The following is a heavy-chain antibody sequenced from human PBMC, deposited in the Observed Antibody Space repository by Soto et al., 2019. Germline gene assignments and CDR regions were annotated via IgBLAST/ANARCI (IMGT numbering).Heavy chain of an antibody. J-gene: IGHJ4*02. CDR3: ASTSNTVTPATHFDY. CDR2: IIPIFGTA. Sequence: SVKVSCKASGGTFSSYAISWVRQAPGQGLEWMGGIIPIFGTANYAQKFQGRVTITADESTSTAYMELSSLRSEDTAVYYCASTSNTVTPATHFDYWGQGTLVTVSS. D-gene: IGHD4-17*01. V-gene: IGHV1-69*13. CDR1: GGTFSSYA.